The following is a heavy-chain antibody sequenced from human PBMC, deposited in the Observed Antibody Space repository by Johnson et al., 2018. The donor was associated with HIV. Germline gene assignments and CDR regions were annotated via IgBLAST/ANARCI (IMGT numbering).Heavy chain of an antibody. J-gene: IGHJ3*02. V-gene: IGHV3-7*05. D-gene: IGHD2-15*01. CDR1: GFSIRNFW. Sequence: VQLVESGGGLVQPGGSLRLSCAASGFSIRNFWMTWVRQAPGKGLEWVANIKEDGSEKNYVDSVKGRFPISRVNAKNSLYPQMNSLRAEDTAKYYCARDELYRMYALTALDIWGQGTMVIVSS. CDR2: IKEDGSEK. CDR3: ARDELYRMYALTALDI.